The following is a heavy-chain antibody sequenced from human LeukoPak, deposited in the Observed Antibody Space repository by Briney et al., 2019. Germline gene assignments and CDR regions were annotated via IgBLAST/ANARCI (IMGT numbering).Heavy chain of an antibody. CDR1: GGSISSYY. J-gene: IGHJ4*02. V-gene: IGHV4-59*01. Sequence: KPSETLPLTCTVSGGSISSYYWSWIRQPPGKGLEWIGYIYYSGSTNYNPSLKSRVTISVDTSKNQFSLKLSSVTAADTAVYYCARGGAATNDYWGQGTLVTVSS. CDR3: ARGGAATNDY. CDR2: IYYSGST. D-gene: IGHD1-26*01.